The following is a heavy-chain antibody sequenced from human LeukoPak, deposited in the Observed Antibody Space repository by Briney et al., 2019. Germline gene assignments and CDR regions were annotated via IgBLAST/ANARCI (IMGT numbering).Heavy chain of an antibody. CDR1: GGTFSSYA. Sequence: SVKVSCKASGGTFSSYAISWVRQAPGQGREWMGGIIPIFGTPNYAQKFQGRATITSDESTSTAYMELSSLRSEDTAVYYCATTNNFIGSGSYYSDAFDIWGQGTMVTVSS. CDR2: IIPIFGTP. J-gene: IGHJ3*02. D-gene: IGHD3-10*01. CDR3: ATTNNFIGSGSYYSDAFDI. V-gene: IGHV1-69*13.